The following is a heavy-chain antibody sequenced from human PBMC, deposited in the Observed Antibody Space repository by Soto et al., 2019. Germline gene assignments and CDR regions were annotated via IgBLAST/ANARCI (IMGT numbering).Heavy chain of an antibody. CDR1: GGSISSDGNY. D-gene: IGHD3-10*02. J-gene: IGHJ6*02. CDR2: IYYSGST. CDR3: ARARIVRGIIYYCGMDV. V-gene: IGHV4-31*03. Sequence: QVQLQESGPGLVKSSQTLSLTCTVSGGSISSDGNYWSWIRQHPGKGLEWIGYIYYSGSTYYNPSLKSRVTISVDTSKNQFSLKLNSVTDADTAVYYWARARIVRGIIYYCGMDVWGQGTTFTVSS.